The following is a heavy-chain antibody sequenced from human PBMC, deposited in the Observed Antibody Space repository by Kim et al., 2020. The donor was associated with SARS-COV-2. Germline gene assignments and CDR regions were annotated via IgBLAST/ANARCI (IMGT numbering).Heavy chain of an antibody. D-gene: IGHD2-2*01. Sequence: SETLSLTCAVYGGSFSGYYWSWIRQPPGKGLEWIGEINHSGSTNYNPSLKSRVTISVDTSKNQFSLKLSSVTAADTAVYYCAREGGRRYCSSTSCYRPGVSPYYFDYWGQGTLVTVSS. CDR3: AREGGRRYCSSTSCYRPGVSPYYFDY. CDR2: INHSGST. CDR1: GGSFSGYY. V-gene: IGHV4-34*01. J-gene: IGHJ4*02.